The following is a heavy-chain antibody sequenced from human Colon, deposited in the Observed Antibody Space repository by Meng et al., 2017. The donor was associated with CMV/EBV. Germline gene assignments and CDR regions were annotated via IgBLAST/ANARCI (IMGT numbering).Heavy chain of an antibody. CDR2: INPSSGGT. D-gene: IGHD2-2*01. J-gene: IGHJ5*02. CDR1: GYTFTGYY. V-gene: IGHV1-2*06. Sequence: SCKASGYTFTGYYMHWVRQAPGQGLEWMGRINPSSGGTNYAQKFQGRVTMTRDTSISTAYMELSRLRSDDTAVYYCARDLPTSRCLDPWGQGTLVTVSS. CDR3: ARDLPTSRCLDP.